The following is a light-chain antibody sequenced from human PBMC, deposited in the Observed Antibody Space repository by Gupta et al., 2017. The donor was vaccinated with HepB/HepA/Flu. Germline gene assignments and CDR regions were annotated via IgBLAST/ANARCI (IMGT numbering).Light chain of an antibody. J-gene: IGLJ2*01. CDR3: GSYTSTSTLI. V-gene: IGLV2-14*03. Sequence: QSALTQPASVSGSPGQSITISCTGTSSDVGGYKYVSWYQQHPGKAPKLMIFDVTLRPSGVSNRFSGSKSGNTASLTISGLQPEDEADYFCGSYTSTSTLIFGGGTKLTVL. CDR2: DVT. CDR1: SSDVGGYKY.